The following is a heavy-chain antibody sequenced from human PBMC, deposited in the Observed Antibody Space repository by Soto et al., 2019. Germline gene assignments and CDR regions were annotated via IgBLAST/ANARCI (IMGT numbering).Heavy chain of an antibody. D-gene: IGHD2-8*01. Sequence: EVQLVESGGGLVKPGGSLRLSCGASGFTFSHAWMNWVRQAPGKGLEWVGRIKSKIDGGTSDYAAPVKGRFSISRDDSKDTLFLQMNSLKTEDTAVYFCATMGHCSNGVCAYYYYGMDVWGLGTMVTVSS. CDR2: IKSKIDGGTS. CDR1: GFTFSHAW. V-gene: IGHV3-15*07. J-gene: IGHJ6*02. CDR3: ATMGHCSNGVCAYYYYGMDV.